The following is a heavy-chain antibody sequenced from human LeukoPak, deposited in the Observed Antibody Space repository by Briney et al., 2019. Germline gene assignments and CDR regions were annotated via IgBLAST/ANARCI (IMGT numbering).Heavy chain of an antibody. J-gene: IGHJ5*02. D-gene: IGHD3-22*01. CDR3: ARFLGDYDSSGYYVNWFDH. CDR1: GYTFTSYD. V-gene: IGHV1-8*01. CDR2: MNPNSGNT. Sequence: ASVKVSCKASGYTFTSYDINRVRQATGQGLEWMGWMNPNSGNTGYAQKFQGRVTMTRNTSISTAYMELSSLRSEDTAVYYCARFLGDYDSSGYYVNWFDHWGQGTLVTVSS.